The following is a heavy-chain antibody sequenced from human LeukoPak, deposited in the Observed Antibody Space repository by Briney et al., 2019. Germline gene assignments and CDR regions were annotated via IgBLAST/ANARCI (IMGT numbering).Heavy chain of an antibody. CDR2: ISAYNGNT. D-gene: IGHD2-15*01. J-gene: IGHJ6*02. V-gene: IGHV1-18*01. CDR3: ARELGYCSGGSCRLHGMDV. CDR1: GYTFTSYG. Sequence: ASVKVSCKASGYTFTSYGISWVRQAPGQGLEWMGWISAYNGNTNYAQKLQGRVTMTTDTSTSTAYMELRSLRSDDTAVYYCARELGYCSGGSCRLHGMDVWGQGTTVTVSS.